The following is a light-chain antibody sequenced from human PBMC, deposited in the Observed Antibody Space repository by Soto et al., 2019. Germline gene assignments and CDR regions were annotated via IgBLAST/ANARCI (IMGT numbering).Light chain of an antibody. J-gene: IGKJ5*01. CDR1: QTISSSF. Sequence: EIVLTQSPGTLSLSPGERATLSCRASQTISSSFLAWYQQKPGQAPRLLIHGASFRATGIPDRFSGSGSETDSSLTISRLEPEDFAVYYCQQFGSSPPSITFGQGTRLDIK. CDR3: QQFGSSPPSIT. V-gene: IGKV3-20*01. CDR2: GAS.